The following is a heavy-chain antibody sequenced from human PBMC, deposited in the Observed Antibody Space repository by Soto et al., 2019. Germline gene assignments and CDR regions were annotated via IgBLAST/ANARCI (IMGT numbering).Heavy chain of an antibody. CDR2: IYYSGST. CDR3: ASIPGIAAAGSYYYYYGMDV. Sequence: PSETQSLTCTVSGGSISSSSYYWGWIRQPPGKGLEWIGSIYYSGSTYYNPSLKSRVTISVDTSKNQFSLKLSSVTAADTAVYYCASIPGIAAAGSYYYYYGMDVWGQGTTVT. CDR1: GGSISSSSYY. J-gene: IGHJ6*02. V-gene: IGHV4-39*01. D-gene: IGHD6-13*01.